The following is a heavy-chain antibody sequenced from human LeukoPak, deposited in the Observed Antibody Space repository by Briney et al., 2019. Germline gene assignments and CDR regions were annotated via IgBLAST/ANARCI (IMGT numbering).Heavy chain of an antibody. CDR2: ISSSSSYI. D-gene: IGHD5-18*01. Sequence: PGGSLRLSCAASGFTFSSYSMNWVRQAPGKGLEWVSSISSSSSYIYYADSVKGRFTISRDNAKKSLYLQMNSLRAEDTAVYYCASVGISGYSYDPGEFDYWGQGTLVTVSS. V-gene: IGHV3-21*01. J-gene: IGHJ4*02. CDR3: ASVGISGYSYDPGEFDY. CDR1: GFTFSSYS.